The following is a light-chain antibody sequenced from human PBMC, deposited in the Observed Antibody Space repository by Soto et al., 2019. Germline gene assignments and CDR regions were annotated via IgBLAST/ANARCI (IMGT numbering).Light chain of an antibody. CDR3: AAWDDSLDGPVL. CDR2: GNN. V-gene: IGLV1-44*01. Sequence: QSVLTQPPSASGTPGQRVTISCSGSSSNIGSNTVNWYQQLPGTAPKLLIYGNNQRPSGVPDRFSGSKSGTSGSLAISGLVSDDEADYYCAAWDDSLDGPVLFGEGTKLTVL. J-gene: IGLJ2*01. CDR1: SSNIGSNT.